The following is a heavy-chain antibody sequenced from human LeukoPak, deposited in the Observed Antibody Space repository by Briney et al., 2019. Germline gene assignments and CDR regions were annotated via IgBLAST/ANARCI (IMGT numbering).Heavy chain of an antibody. Sequence: GGSLRLSCAASGFTFSSYAMHWVRQAPGRELQWVAVISYDGSTTYYTDSVQGRFTISRDNSKNTLYLQMNSLRAEDTAVYYCAKDYHLQTGNYFDDWGQGTLVTVSS. V-gene: IGHV3-30*04. CDR1: GFTFSSYA. D-gene: IGHD2-2*01. CDR2: ISYDGSTT. CDR3: AKDYHLQTGNYFDD. J-gene: IGHJ4*02.